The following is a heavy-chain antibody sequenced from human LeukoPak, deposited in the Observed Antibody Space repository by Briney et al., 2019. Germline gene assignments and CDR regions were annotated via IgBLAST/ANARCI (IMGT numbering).Heavy chain of an antibody. CDR2: IYYSGST. CDR3: ARLKGSYDFWSGRYYFDY. V-gene: IGHV4-59*08. Sequence: SETLSLTCTVSGGSTSSYYWSWIRQPPGKGLEWIGYIYYSGSTNYNPSLKSRVTISVDTSKNQFSLKLSSVTAADTAVYYCARLKGSYDFWSGRYYFDYWGQGTLVTVSS. D-gene: IGHD3-3*01. CDR1: GGSTSSYY. J-gene: IGHJ4*02.